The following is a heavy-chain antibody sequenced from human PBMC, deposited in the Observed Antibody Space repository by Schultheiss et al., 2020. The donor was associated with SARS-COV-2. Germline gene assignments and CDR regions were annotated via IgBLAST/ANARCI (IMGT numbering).Heavy chain of an antibody. D-gene: IGHD1-1*01. Sequence: ASVKVSCKASGYTFTSYDINWVRQATGQGLEWMGWMNPNSGNTGYAQKFQGRVTMTRNTSISTAYMELSSLRSEDTAVYYCARWRVSRGLTTRHYFDYWGQGTLVTVSS. J-gene: IGHJ4*02. CDR1: GYTFTSYD. CDR2: MNPNSGNT. CDR3: ARWRVSRGLTTRHYFDY. V-gene: IGHV1-8*01.